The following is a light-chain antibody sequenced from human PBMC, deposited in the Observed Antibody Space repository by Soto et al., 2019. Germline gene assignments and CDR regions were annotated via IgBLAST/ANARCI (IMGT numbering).Light chain of an antibody. Sequence: DIQMTQSPSTLSASVGDRVTITCRASQTISTWLAWYQHKPGKAPKLLIYQASSLEGGVPSRFSGSGSETEFTLTISSLQPDDFATYYCQQYITYSRTFGQGTKVETK. V-gene: IGKV1-5*03. J-gene: IGKJ2*02. CDR3: QQYITYSRT. CDR2: QAS. CDR1: QTISTW.